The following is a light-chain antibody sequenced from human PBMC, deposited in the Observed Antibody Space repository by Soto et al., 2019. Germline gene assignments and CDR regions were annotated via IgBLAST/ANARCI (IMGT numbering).Light chain of an antibody. J-gene: IGKJ2*01. CDR2: DAS. V-gene: IGKV1-5*01. CDR3: QQYNSYSPT. CDR1: QSISSW. Sequence: DIQMTQSPSTLSASVGDRVTITCRASQSISSWLAWYQQKSGKAPKLLIYDASSLESGVPSRFSGSGSGTEFTLTISRLQPDDFSTYYCQQYNSYSPTFGQGTKLEIK.